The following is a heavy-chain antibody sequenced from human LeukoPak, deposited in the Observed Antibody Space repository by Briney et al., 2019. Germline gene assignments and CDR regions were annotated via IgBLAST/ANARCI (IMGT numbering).Heavy chain of an antibody. Sequence: GGSLRLSCAASGFTVSSYGIHWVRQAPGKGLEWVAFLRSDGNDKFYADSVKGRFTISRDISRNTVYLQMNSLRAEDTAAYFCVKDQPVFDYWGQGTLVTVSS. CDR1: GFTVSSYG. V-gene: IGHV3-30*02. CDR3: VKDQPVFDY. J-gene: IGHJ4*02. CDR2: LRSDGNDK.